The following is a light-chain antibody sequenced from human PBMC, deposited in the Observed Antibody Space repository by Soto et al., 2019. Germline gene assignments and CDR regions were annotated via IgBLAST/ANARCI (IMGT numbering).Light chain of an antibody. CDR2: LNSDGSH. V-gene: IGLV4-69*01. CDR3: QTWGTGILV. CDR1: SGHSSYA. Sequence: QSVLTQSPSASASLGASVKLTCTLSSGHSSYAIAWHQQQPEKGPRYLMKLNSDGSHSKGDGIPDRFSGSSSGAERYLTISLLQSEDEADYYCQTWGTGILVFGGGTKLTVL. J-gene: IGLJ2*01.